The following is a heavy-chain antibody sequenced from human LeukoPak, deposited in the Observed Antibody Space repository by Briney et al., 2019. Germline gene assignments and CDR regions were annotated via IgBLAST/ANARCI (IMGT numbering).Heavy chain of an antibody. D-gene: IGHD1-14*01. CDR2: INQDGSTK. V-gene: IGHV3-7*01. CDR3: ARDMKGNLDY. J-gene: IGHJ4*02. Sequence: PGGSLRLSCAASGFTFSNVWMAWVRQAPGKGLEWVGNINQDGSTKQYVDSVRGRFTISRDNAKNSLYLQMNSLTAEDTGLYHCARDMKGNLDYWGQGTLVTVSS. CDR1: GFTFSNVW.